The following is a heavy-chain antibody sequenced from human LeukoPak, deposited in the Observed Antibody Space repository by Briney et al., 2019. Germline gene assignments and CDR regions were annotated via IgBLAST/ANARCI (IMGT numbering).Heavy chain of an antibody. CDR3: AKDKVQLWLLNGRTPWFDP. Sequence: GGSLRLSCAASGFTFSSYGMHWVRQAPGKGLEWVAFILYDGSNKYYADSVKGRFTISRDNSKNTLYLQMNSLRAEDTAVYYCAKDKVQLWLLNGRTPWFDPWGQGTLVTISS. V-gene: IGHV3-30*02. CDR2: ILYDGSNK. CDR1: GFTFSSYG. D-gene: IGHD5-18*01. J-gene: IGHJ5*02.